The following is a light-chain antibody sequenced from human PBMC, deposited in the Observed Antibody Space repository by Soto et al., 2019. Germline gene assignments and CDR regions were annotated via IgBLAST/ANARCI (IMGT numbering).Light chain of an antibody. Sequence: DIQMTQSPSTLSASVGDRVTITCRASQSIRYWLPWYQQKPGKAPKLLVYKASTLESGVPSRFSGSGSGTEFTLTVSSLQPDDCATYYCQQYSGSWTFGQGTKVESK. V-gene: IGKV1-5*03. CDR1: QSIRYW. J-gene: IGKJ1*01. CDR2: KAS. CDR3: QQYSGSWT.